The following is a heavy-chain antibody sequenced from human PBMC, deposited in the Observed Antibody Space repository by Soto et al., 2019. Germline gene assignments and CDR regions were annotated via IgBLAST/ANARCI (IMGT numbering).Heavy chain of an antibody. CDR2: INSDGSST. CDR1: GFTFSSYW. D-gene: IGHD3-22*01. CDR3: ARVVVVIPPGYYYAMDV. V-gene: IGHV3-74*01. Sequence: PGGSLRLSCAASGFTFSSYWMHWVRQAPGKGPVWVSHINSDGSSTTYADSVKGRFTISRDNGKNSLFLQMNSLRDEDTAVYYCARVVVVIPPGYYYAMDVWGQGTTVTVSS. J-gene: IGHJ6*02.